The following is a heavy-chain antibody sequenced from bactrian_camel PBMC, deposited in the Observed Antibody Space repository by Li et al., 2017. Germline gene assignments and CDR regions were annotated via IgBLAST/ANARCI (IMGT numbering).Heavy chain of an antibody. CDR2: ISSGSEYL. V-gene: IGHV3S42*01. Sequence: VQLVESGGGLVQPGGSLRLSCAASGFIFSSYSMTWARQAPGKGLEWVSVISSGSEYLGYAESMKDRFTISVDNAKNTLYLQMNSLKPEDTATYYCAAGQGVGWCLDVIRVGAEADFDYWGHGTQVTVS. CDR1: GFIFSSYS. D-gene: IGHD3*01. J-gene: IGHJ6*01. CDR3: AAGQGVGWCLDVIRVGAEADFDY.